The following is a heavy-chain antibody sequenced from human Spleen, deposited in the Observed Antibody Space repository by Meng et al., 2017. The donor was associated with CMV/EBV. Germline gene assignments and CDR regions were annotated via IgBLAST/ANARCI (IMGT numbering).Heavy chain of an antibody. Sequence: ASVKVSCKASGYTFTNYDFNWVRQATGQGLEWMGWMNPTSGNTGYAQKFLGRVTMTRATSLSTAYMELNSLKSEDTAVYYCARVLKDFWGDYYTAFDYWGQGTLVTVSS. CDR3: ARVLKDFWGDYYTAFDY. CDR2: MNPTSGNT. V-gene: IGHV1-8*01. CDR1: GYTFTNYD. D-gene: IGHD3-3*01. J-gene: IGHJ4*02.